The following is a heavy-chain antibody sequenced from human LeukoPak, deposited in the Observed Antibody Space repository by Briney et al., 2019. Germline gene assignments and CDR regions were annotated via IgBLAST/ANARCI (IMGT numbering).Heavy chain of an antibody. J-gene: IGHJ5*02. CDR3: ARALYSGSYYLNDVELNWFDP. D-gene: IGHD1-26*01. Sequence: GASVKVSCKASGGTFSSYAISWVRQAPGQGLEWMGGIIPIFGTANYAQKFQGRVTITADESTSTAYMELSSLRSEDTAVYYCARALYSGSYYLNDVELNWFDPWGQGTLVTVSS. V-gene: IGHV1-69*13. CDR2: IIPIFGTA. CDR1: GGTFSSYA.